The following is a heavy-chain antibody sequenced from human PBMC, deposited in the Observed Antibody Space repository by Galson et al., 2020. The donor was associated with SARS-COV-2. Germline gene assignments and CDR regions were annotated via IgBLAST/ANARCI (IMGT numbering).Heavy chain of an antibody. J-gene: IGHJ6*03. D-gene: IGHD2-15*01. CDR3: VRGAEERRIIVVVPYYYNYMDV. V-gene: IGHV4-34*01. CDR2: INYRGST. CDR1: GGSFKNHY. Sequence: SQTLSLTCAVYGGSFKNHYWTWTRQSPGKGLEWIGEINYRGSTNYDPYLSGRVPMSVDTSKNQFSRRLRSVPAADTVVYYCVRGAEERRIIVVVPYYYNYMDVWGEGTSVTVSS.